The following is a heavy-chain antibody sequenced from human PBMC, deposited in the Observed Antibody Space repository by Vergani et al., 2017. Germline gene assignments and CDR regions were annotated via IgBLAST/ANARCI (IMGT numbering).Heavy chain of an antibody. J-gene: IGHJ4*02. V-gene: IGHV1-24*01. D-gene: IGHD3-10*01. CDR3: ASLYYND. CDR1: GYSLTELT. CDR2: FDPEHGEV. Sequence: QVQLVQSGSEVRKPGASVKVSCQVSGYSLTELTIHWVRQAPGKGLEWMGGFDPEHGEVTFAHHIQGRVTMTEDRSTDTAYMELSSLRSEDTAVYYCASLYYNDWGQGTLVTVSS.